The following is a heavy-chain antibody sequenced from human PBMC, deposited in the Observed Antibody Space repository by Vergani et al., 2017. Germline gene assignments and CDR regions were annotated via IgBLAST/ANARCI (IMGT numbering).Heavy chain of an antibody. Sequence: QVQLVQSGAEVKKPGASVKVSCKASGYTFTSYGISWVRQAPGQGLEWMGWISAYNGNTNYAQKLQGRVTMTTDTSTSTAYMELRSLVSDDTAVYYCAREHRSDYVWGSYRLSDEPDYWGQGTLVTVSS. D-gene: IGHD3-16*02. CDR2: ISAYNGNT. V-gene: IGHV1-18*04. CDR3: AREHRSDYVWGSYRLSDEPDY. CDR1: GYTFTSYG. J-gene: IGHJ4*02.